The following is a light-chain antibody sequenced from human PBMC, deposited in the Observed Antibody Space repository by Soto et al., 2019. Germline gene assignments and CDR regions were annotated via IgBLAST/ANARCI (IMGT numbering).Light chain of an antibody. CDR2: DAS. CDR1: QSVDNY. J-gene: IGKJ5*01. CDR3: QQYDDLPIT. V-gene: IGKV1-33*01. Sequence: IQMTQSPSSLSASVGDTVTITCRASQSVDNYLNWYQQKPGKAPKLILDDASNLATGVPSRFSGSRSGTHFTFTISSLQPEDVSTYYCQQYDDLPITLGQGTRLEIK.